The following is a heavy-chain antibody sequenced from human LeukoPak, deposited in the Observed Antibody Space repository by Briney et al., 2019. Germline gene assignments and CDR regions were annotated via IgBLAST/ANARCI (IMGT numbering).Heavy chain of an antibody. V-gene: IGHV3-21*01. J-gene: IGHJ4*02. CDR2: ISTSSSYI. Sequence: GGSLRLSCAASGFTFSSYWMSWVRQAPGKGLEWVSSISTSSSYIYYADSVKGRFTISRDNAKNSLYLQMNSLRGEDTAVYYCARVLGYYYDSRGHDYWGQGTLVTVSS. CDR1: GFTFSSYW. CDR3: ARVLGYYYDSRGHDY. D-gene: IGHD3-22*01.